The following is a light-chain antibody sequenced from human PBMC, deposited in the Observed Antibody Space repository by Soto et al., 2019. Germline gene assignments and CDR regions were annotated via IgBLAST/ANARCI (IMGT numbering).Light chain of an antibody. CDR3: QQRSNWPTT. J-gene: IGKJ5*01. CDR2: DAS. Sequence: IVVTQSACTLSLSPGDRATLSCRASQSISSFLAWYQQKPGQAPRLLIYDASNRATGIPARFSGSGSGTDFTLTISSLEPEDFAVYYCQQRSNWPTTFGQGTRLEVK. CDR1: QSISSF. V-gene: IGKV3-11*01.